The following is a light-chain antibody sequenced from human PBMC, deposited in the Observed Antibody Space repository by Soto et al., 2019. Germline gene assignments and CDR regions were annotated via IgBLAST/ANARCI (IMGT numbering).Light chain of an antibody. J-gene: IGLJ2*01. CDR1: SSDVGSYNL. CDR2: EGS. Sequence: QSVLTQPASVSGSPGRSITISCTGTSSDVGSYNLVSWYQQHPGKAPKLMIYEGSKRPSGVSNRFSGSKSGNTASLTISGLQAEDEADYYCCSYAGSSTFTFGGGTKLTVL. CDR3: CSYAGSSTFT. V-gene: IGLV2-23*03.